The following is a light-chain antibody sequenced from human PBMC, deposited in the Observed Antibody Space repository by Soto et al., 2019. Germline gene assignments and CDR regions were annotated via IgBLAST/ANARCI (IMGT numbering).Light chain of an antibody. J-gene: IGLJ1*01. V-gene: IGLV2-8*01. CDR2: EVN. CDR1: SSDVGGYNY. CDR3: SSYAGSSNV. Sequence: QSVLAQPPSASGSPGKSVAISCTGTSSDVGGYNYVSWYQQHPGKAPKLMIYEVNKRPSGVPDRFSGSKSGNTASLTVSGLQAEDEADYYCSSYAGSSNVFGTGTQVTVL.